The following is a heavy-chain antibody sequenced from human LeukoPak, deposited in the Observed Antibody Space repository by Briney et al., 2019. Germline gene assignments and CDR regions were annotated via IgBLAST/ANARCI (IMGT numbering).Heavy chain of an antibody. D-gene: IGHD1-1*01. Sequence: SECMSPASTVYAASIATYYCGWNRPPPEGVMEWSEHMHYTETSDYNPSLRRRVTISADPSKNQFYLKLHSVTAADAAMYYCARVSEWNDLDYWGQGTLVTVSS. CDR1: AASIATYY. J-gene: IGHJ4*02. CDR2: MHYTETS. V-gene: IGHV4-59*01. CDR3: ARVSEWNDLDY.